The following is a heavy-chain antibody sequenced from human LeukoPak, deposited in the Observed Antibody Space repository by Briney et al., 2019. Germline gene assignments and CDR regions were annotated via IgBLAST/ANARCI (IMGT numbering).Heavy chain of an antibody. D-gene: IGHD4/OR15-4a*01. CDR3: ARDGPRDYGQQDADY. J-gene: IGHJ4*02. CDR1: GGSISSGDYY. Sequence: PSETLSLTCTVSGGSISSGDYYWSWIRQPPGKGLEWIGYIYYSGSTYYNPSLKSRVTISVDTSKNQFSLKLSSVTAADTAVYYCARDGPRDYGQQDADYWGQGTLVTVSS. CDR2: IYYSGST. V-gene: IGHV4-30-4*01.